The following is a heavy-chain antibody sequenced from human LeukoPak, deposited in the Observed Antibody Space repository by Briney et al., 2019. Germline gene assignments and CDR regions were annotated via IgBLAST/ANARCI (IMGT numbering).Heavy chain of an antibody. CDR1: GFTFSSYS. V-gene: IGHV3-21*01. D-gene: IGHD5-12*01. J-gene: IGHJ4*02. CDR3: ASRPPRGSAVDY. Sequence: PGGSLRLSCAASGFTFSSYSMNWVRQAPGKGLEWVSSISSSSYIYYADSVKGRFTISRDNAKNSLYLQMNSLRAEDTAVYYCASRPPRGSAVDYWGQGTLVTVSS. CDR2: ISSSSYI.